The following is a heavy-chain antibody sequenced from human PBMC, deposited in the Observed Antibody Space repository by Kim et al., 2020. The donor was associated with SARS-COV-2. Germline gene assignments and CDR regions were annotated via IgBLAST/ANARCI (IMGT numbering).Heavy chain of an antibody. J-gene: IGHJ5*02. CDR1: GFTFNTYA. V-gene: IGHV3-23*01. D-gene: IGHD1-26*01. Sequence: RGSLRLSCAASGFTFNTYAMTWVRQARGNGLEWVSAISGSGDSTYYADSVKGRFTISRDNSKNTLYLQMNSLRAEDTATYYCARGQGSGSYHLSICFDPWGQGTLVTVSS. CDR3: ARGQGSGSYHLSICFDP. CDR2: ISGSGDST.